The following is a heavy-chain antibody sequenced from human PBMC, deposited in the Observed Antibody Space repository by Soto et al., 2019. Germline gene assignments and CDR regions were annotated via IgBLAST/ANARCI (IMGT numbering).Heavy chain of an antibody. J-gene: IGHJ4*02. V-gene: IGHV1-69*04. Sequence: ASVKVSCKASGGTFSSYTISWVRQAPGQGLEWMGRIIPILGIANYAQKFQGRVTITADKSTSTAYMELSSLRSEDTAVYYCAREISDCSGGSCLLFFDYWGQGTLVTVSS. D-gene: IGHD2-15*01. CDR2: IIPILGIA. CDR1: GGTFSSYT. CDR3: AREISDCSGGSCLLFFDY.